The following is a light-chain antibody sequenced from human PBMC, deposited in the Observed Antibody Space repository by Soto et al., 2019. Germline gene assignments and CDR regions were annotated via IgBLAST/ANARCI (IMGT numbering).Light chain of an antibody. CDR2: DVS. V-gene: IGLV2-14*03. CDR1: SSDIGGYNY. Sequence: QSALTQPASVSGSPGQSITISCTGTSSDIGGYNYVSWYQHHPGKAPKLMIYDVSNRPSGVSNRFSGSKSGNTASLSISGLQAEDEADYYCSSYTSSITLLFGAGTKVTVL. J-gene: IGLJ1*01. CDR3: SSYTSSITLL.